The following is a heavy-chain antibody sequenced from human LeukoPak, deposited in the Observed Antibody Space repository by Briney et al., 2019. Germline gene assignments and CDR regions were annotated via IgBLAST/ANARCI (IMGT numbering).Heavy chain of an antibody. D-gene: IGHD3-22*01. Sequence: ASVKVSCKASGYSFVLHGISWVRQAPGQGLEWMGGIIPIFGTANYAQKFQGRVAITADKSTSTAYMELSSLRSEDTAVYYCNRGHYYDSSGDYWGQGTLVTVSS. J-gene: IGHJ4*02. V-gene: IGHV1-69*06. CDR2: IIPIFGTA. CDR3: NRGHYYDSSGDY. CDR1: GYSFVLHG.